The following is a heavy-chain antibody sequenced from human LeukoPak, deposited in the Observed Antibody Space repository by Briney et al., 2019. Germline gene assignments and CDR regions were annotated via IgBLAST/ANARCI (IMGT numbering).Heavy chain of an antibody. CDR3: AGHPYYYGPNAFDI. CDR2: IYYSGST. D-gene: IGHD3-10*01. J-gene: IGHJ3*02. V-gene: IGHV4-39*01. Sequence: PSETLSLTCTVSGGSISSSSYYWGWIRQPPGKGLEWIGSIYYSGSTYYNPSLKSRVTISVDTSKNQFSLKLSSVTAADTAVYYCAGHPYYYGPNAFDIWGQGTMVTVSS. CDR1: GGSISSSSYY.